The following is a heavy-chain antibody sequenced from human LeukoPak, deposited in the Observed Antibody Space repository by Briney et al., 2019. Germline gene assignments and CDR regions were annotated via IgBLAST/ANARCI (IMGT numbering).Heavy chain of an antibody. CDR2: INHSGST. V-gene: IGHV4-34*01. Sequence: PSETLSLTCAVYGGSFSGYYWSWIRQPPGKGLEWIGKINHSGSTNYNPSLKSRVTISVDTSKNQFSLKLSSVTAADTAVYYCARLRYYDFWSGYYRFDYWGQGTLVTVSS. CDR3: ARLRYYDFWSGYYRFDY. J-gene: IGHJ4*02. CDR1: GGSFSGYY. D-gene: IGHD3-3*01.